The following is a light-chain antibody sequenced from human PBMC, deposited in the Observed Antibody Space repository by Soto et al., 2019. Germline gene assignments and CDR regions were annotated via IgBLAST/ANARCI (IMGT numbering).Light chain of an antibody. J-gene: IGLJ7*01. CDR3: QTWGTGTVV. CDR2: LNSDGSH. CDR1: SGHSSYA. V-gene: IGLV4-69*01. Sequence: QLVLTQSPSASASLGASVKLTCTLSSGHSSYAIAWHQQQPEKGPRYLMKLNSDGSHNKGDGIPDRFSGSSSGAERYLTISSRQPEDEADYYCQTWGTGTVVFGGGTQLTVL.